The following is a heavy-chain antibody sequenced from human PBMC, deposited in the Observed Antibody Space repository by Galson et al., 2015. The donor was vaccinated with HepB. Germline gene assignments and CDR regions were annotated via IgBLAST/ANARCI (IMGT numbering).Heavy chain of an antibody. CDR2: ISGSGGTT. Sequence: LRLSCAASGFTFSSYAMTRVRQAPGKGLEWVSTISGSGGTTYYADSVKGRFTISRDNSKNTLYLEINSLRAEDTAVYYCANPIRNWNVRLWGQGTLVTVSS. J-gene: IGHJ4*02. V-gene: IGHV3-23*01. D-gene: IGHD1-1*01. CDR1: GFTFSSYA. CDR3: ANPIRNWNVRL.